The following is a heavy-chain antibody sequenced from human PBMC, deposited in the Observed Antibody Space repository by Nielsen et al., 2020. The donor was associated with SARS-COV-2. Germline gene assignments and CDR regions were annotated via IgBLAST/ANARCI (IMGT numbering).Heavy chain of an antibody. CDR2: MSYDGTIE. V-gene: IGHV3-30*03. D-gene: IGHD3-9*01. Sequence: GKSLKISCAASGFTFNSYVMHWVRQAPGKGLEWVAVMSYDGTIEYYAESVKGRFTISRDTSQKTLYLQLNSLKTEDTALYYCAREGRTKFFDSASYYFGVDVWGQGTTVNVSS. CDR1: GFTFNSYV. CDR3: AREGRTKFFDSASYYFGVDV. J-gene: IGHJ6*02.